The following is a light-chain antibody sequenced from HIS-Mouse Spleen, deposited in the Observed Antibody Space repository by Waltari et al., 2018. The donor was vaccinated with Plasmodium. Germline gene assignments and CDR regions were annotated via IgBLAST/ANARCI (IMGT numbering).Light chain of an antibody. CDR1: QSVSSSY. Sequence: EIVLTQSPGTLSLSPGERATLSCRASQSVSSSYLAWYQQKPGQAPRLLIYGAASRATGIPDMFSGSGAGTDFTRTISRLEPEDFAVYYCQQYGSSPLTFGGGTKVEIK. J-gene: IGKJ4*01. CDR3: QQYGSSPLT. V-gene: IGKV3-20*01. CDR2: GAA.